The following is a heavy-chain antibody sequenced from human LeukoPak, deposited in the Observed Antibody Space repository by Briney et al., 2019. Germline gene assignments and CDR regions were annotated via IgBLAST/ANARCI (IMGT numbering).Heavy chain of an antibody. D-gene: IGHD1-7*01. J-gene: IGHJ4*02. CDR3: ARETRDSNWNSVAYLDH. CDR1: GGTFSGNS. Sequence: ASVKVSCKASGGTFSGNSITWVRQAPGQGLEWMGRFIPISNTTNYAQDFQGRVTLTADKSTSTAYMELMSLGSEDTAVYYCARETRDSNWNSVAYLDHWGQGTLVTVSS. CDR2: FIPISNTT. V-gene: IGHV1-69*08.